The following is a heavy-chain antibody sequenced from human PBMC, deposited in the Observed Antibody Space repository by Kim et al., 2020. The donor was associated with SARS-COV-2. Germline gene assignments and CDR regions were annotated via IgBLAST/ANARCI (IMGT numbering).Heavy chain of an antibody. D-gene: IGHD5-18*01. Sequence: GGSLRLSCAASGFTFSSYAMSWVRKAPGKGLEWVSAISGSGGSTYYADPVKGRFTISRVNSKNTLYLQMNSLGADDTADYYCSKDGCRDGIQLWHYYY. CDR3: SKDGCRDGIQLWHYYY. CDR1: GFTFSSYA. J-gene: IGHJ6*01. CDR2: ISGSGGST. V-gene: IGHV3-23*01.